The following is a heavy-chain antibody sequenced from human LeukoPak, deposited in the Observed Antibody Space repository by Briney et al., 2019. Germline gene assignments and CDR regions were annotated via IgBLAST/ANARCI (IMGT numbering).Heavy chain of an antibody. J-gene: IGHJ6*02. Sequence: PGGSLRLSCAASGFTFSSYGMHWVRQAPGKGLEWVAVISYDGSNKYYADSVKGRFTISRDNSKNTPYLQMNSLRAEDTAVYYCARTVLGNYDILTAGYYYYGMDVWGQGTTVTVSS. CDR2: ISYDGSNK. CDR3: ARTVLGNYDILTAGYYYYGMDV. CDR1: GFTFSSYG. V-gene: IGHV3-30*03. D-gene: IGHD3-9*01.